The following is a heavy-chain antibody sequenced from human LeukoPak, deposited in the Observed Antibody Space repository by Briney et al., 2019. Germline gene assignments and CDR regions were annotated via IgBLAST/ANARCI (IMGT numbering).Heavy chain of an antibody. J-gene: IGHJ4*01. Sequence: GGSLRLSCAASGFTVSSNYMSWVRQAPGKGLEWVSVIYSGGSTYYADSVKGRFTISRDNSKNTLYLQMNSLRAEDTAVYYCAREADGDHFDYWGHGTLVTVSS. CDR2: IYSGGST. V-gene: IGHV3-53*01. D-gene: IGHD4-17*01. CDR1: GFTVSSNY. CDR3: AREADGDHFDY.